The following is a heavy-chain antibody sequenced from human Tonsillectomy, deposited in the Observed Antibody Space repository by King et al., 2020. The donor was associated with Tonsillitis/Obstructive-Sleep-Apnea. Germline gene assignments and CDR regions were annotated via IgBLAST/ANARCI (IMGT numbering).Heavy chain of an antibody. D-gene: IGHD2-2*01. CDR3: ARRKGRICRRASCYWFDY. CDR1: GDTFTSYW. Sequence: VQLVESGAEVKKPGESLTISCKDSGDTFTSYWIGWVRQMPGKGLEWMGIIYPGDSSTRYSPSFQGQVTMSADRSTSTAYLQWNSLKASDTAMYYCARRKGRICRRASCYWFDYWGQGTPVTVSS. CDR2: IYPGDSST. J-gene: IGHJ4*02. V-gene: IGHV5-51*01.